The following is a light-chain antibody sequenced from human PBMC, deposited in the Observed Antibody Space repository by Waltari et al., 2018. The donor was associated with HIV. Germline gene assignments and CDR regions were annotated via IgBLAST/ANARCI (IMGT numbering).Light chain of an antibody. Sequence: EIVLTQPPGTLSLSPGERATLSCRASQSVSSSYLAWYQQKPGQAPRFLIYGASRRATGIPDRFTGSGSGTDFTLTISRLEPEDFAVYYCQQYGTSPITFGQGTRLEIK. CDR3: QQYGTSPIT. V-gene: IGKV3-20*01. J-gene: IGKJ5*01. CDR1: QSVSSSY. CDR2: GAS.